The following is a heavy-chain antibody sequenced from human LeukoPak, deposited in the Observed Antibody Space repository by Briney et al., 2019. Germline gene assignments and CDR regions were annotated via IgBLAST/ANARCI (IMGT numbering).Heavy chain of an antibody. V-gene: IGHV3-23*01. CDR2: ISGSGGST. D-gene: IGHD4-17*01. CDR3: AKDPDYGDYSNAFDI. Sequence: PGGSLRLSCAASGFTFSSYAMSWVRQAPGKGLEWVSAISGSGGSTYYADSVKGRFTISRDNSKNTLYLQMNSLRAGDTAVYYCAKDPDYGDYSNAFDIWGQGTMVTVSS. CDR1: GFTFSSYA. J-gene: IGHJ3*02.